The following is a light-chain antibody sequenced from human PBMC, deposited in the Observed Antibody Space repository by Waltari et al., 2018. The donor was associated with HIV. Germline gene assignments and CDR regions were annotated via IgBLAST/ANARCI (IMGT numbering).Light chain of an antibody. CDR3: LQHHSYPLT. J-gene: IGKJ4*01. V-gene: IGKV1-17*02. CDR1: QAVSAD. CDR2: SAS. Sequence: DIQMTQSPSSLSASIGERVTITCRASQAVSADLGGYQQTPGEAPRRLIYSASSVENGVPSRVSGRRAGEDFTLTITNLQPEDCATYYCLQHHSYPLTFGGGTKVEI.